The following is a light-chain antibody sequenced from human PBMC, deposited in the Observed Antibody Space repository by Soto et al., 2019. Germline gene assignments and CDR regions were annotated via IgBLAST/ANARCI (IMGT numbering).Light chain of an antibody. CDR1: QGIKNY. J-gene: IGKJ4*01. V-gene: IGKV1-9*01. CDR2: AAS. Sequence: IQLTQSPSSLSASVGDSVSITCRASQGIKNYLAWYQQKPGIAPKLLIYAASTLQSGVPSRFSGSGSGTEFSLTISSLQPEDFATYYCQQLNSYPLTFGGGTKVDIK. CDR3: QQLNSYPLT.